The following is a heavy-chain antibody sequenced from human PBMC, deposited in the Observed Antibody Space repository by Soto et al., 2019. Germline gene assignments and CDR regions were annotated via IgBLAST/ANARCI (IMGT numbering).Heavy chain of an antibody. CDR2: ISYDGSDK. Sequence: PGGSLRLSCAASGFTFSSYAMHWVRQAPGKGLEWVALISYDGSDKDYADSVKGRFTISRDNSKNTLYLQMNSLRAEDTAVYYCAKSMVRGVISNGKFDYWGQGTLVTVS. D-gene: IGHD3-10*01. V-gene: IGHV3-30-3*02. CDR1: GFTFSSYA. CDR3: AKSMVRGVISNGKFDY. J-gene: IGHJ4*02.